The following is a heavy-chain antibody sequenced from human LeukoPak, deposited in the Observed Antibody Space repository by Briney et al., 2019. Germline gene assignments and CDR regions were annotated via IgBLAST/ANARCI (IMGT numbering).Heavy chain of an antibody. D-gene: IGHD2/OR15-2a*01. Sequence: GGSLRLSCAASGFSLGDYWMSWVRQAPGKGLEWLATIKQDGTETHYLDSVKGRLSIFRDNDKNSLYLQINSLRAEDTAVYYCARGGGWDQPLCHSWGQGTLLTVSS. CDR3: ARGGGWDQPLCHS. CDR2: IKQDGTET. CDR1: GFSLGDYW. V-gene: IGHV3-7*01. J-gene: IGHJ1*01.